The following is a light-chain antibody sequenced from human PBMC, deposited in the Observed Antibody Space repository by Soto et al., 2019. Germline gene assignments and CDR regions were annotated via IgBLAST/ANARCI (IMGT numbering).Light chain of an antibody. CDR3: QHYGTSPPLT. CDR1: QSVSSTF. V-gene: IGKV3-20*01. J-gene: IGKJ4*01. CDR2: GAS. Sequence: EFVLTQSPGTLSLSPGERATLSCRASQSVSSTFLAWYQQKPGQPPRLLIYGASTRGTGIPGRFSGIGSGTDFTLPISRLEPEDFAVYYCQHYGTSPPLTFGGGTKVEIK.